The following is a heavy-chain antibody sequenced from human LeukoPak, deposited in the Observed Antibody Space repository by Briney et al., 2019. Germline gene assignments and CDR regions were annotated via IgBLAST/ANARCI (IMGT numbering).Heavy chain of an antibody. CDR1: GGTFSSYA. J-gene: IGHJ4*02. V-gene: IGHV1-69*06. CDR2: IIPIFGTA. CDR3: ARGEPQDYGDYWYWDFDY. Sequence: ASVKVSCKASGGTFSSYAISWVRQAPGQGLEWMGGIIPIFGTANYAQKFQGRVTITADKSTSTAYMELSSLRSEDTAVYYCARGEPQDYGDYWYWDFDYWGQGTLVTVSS. D-gene: IGHD4-17*01.